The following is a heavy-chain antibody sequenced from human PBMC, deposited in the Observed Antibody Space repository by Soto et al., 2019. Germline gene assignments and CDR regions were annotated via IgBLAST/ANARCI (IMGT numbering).Heavy chain of an antibody. Sequence: PSETLSLTCTVSGGSISSYYWSWIRQPPGKGLEWIGYIYYSGSTNYNPSLKSRVTISVDTSKNQFSLELSSVTAADTAVHYCARGRDFWSGSCMDVWGQGTTVTVSS. V-gene: IGHV4-59*01. CDR2: IYYSGST. J-gene: IGHJ6*02. D-gene: IGHD3-3*01. CDR3: ARGRDFWSGSCMDV. CDR1: GGSISSYY.